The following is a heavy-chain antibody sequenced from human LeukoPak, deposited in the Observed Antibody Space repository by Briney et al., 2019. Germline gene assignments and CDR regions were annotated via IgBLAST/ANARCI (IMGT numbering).Heavy chain of an antibody. CDR3: ARAPGYYYDSSGYCLDY. J-gene: IGHJ4*02. V-gene: IGHV4-38-2*02. Sequence: SETLSLTCTVSGYSISSGYYWGWIRQPPGKGLEWIGSIYHSGRTSHNPSLKSRVTMSVDTSTNQFSLKMSAVTAADTAVYYCARAPGYYYDSSGYCLDYWGQGSMVTVSS. D-gene: IGHD3-22*01. CDR1: GYSISSGYY. CDR2: IYHSGRT.